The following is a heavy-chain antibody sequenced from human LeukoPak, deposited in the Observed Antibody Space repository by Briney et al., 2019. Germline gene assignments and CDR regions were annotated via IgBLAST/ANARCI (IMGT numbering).Heavy chain of an antibody. V-gene: IGHV3-23*01. CDR1: GFTFSNYA. CDR3: AKDGVDCSGGSCYSYHYYYGLDV. CDR2: ISGSGSST. Sequence: GGSLRLSCAASGFTFSNYALNWVRQAPGKGLEWVSGISGSGSSTYYADSVKGRFTISRDNSRNTLYLQMNSLRAEDTAEYYCAKDGVDCSGGSCYSYHYYYGLDVWGQGTTVTVS. D-gene: IGHD2-15*01. J-gene: IGHJ6*02.